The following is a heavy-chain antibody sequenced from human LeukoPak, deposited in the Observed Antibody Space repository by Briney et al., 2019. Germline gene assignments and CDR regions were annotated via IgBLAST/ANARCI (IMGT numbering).Heavy chain of an antibody. D-gene: IGHD4-23*01. Sequence: PSETLSLTCTVSGGSISSSSYYWGWIRQPPGKGLEWIRSIYNSGSTYYNPSLNSRVTISVDTSKNQFSLKLSSVTAADTAVYYCARHDPPRWPYYFDYWGQGTLVTVSS. CDR3: ARHDPPRWPYYFDY. V-gene: IGHV4-39*01. CDR2: IYNSGST. CDR1: GGSISSSSYY. J-gene: IGHJ4*02.